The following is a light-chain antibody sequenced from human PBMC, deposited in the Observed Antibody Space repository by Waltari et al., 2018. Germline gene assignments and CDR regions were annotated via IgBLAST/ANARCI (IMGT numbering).Light chain of an antibody. CDR3: SSYTSSSTRV. Sequence: QSALTQPASVSGSPGQSITIPCTGTSSDVGGSNYVSWYQQHPGAAPKPMIYDVSNRPSGVSNRFSDSKSGNTDSLTISGLQAEDEADYYCSSYTSSSTRVFGGGTKLTVL. CDR1: SSDVGGSNY. CDR2: DVS. V-gene: IGLV2-14*01. J-gene: IGLJ2*01.